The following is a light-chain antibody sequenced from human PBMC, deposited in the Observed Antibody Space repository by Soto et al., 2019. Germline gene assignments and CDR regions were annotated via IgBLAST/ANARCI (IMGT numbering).Light chain of an antibody. V-gene: IGKV1-5*03. CDR3: QQYNVYSLT. CDR2: KAS. Sequence: DIQMTQSPSTLSASVGDRVTITCRASQSISSRLAWYQHKPGKAPKLLIYKASSLDTGIPSRFSGSGSGTEFTLTISSLQPDDFATYYCQQYNVYSLTFGQGTKVEIK. CDR1: QSISSR. J-gene: IGKJ1*01.